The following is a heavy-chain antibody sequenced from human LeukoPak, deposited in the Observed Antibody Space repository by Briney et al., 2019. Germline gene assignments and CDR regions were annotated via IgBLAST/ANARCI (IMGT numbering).Heavy chain of an antibody. Sequence: GASVKVSCKASGYTFTRYGISWVRQAPGQGLEWMGWINPNNGNTNYVQKLQGRVTMTTDTSTSTAYMELRSLSSDDTAVSYCARVGYDSSGHHRYASDIWGQGTMVTVSS. CDR3: ARVGYDSSGHHRYASDI. D-gene: IGHD3-22*01. V-gene: IGHV1-18*01. J-gene: IGHJ3*02. CDR1: GYTFTRYG. CDR2: INPNNGNT.